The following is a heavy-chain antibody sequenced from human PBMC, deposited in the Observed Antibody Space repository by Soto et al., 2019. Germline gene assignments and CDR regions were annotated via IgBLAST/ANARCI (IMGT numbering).Heavy chain of an antibody. V-gene: IGHV3-33*01. J-gene: IGHJ5*02. CDR1: GFSFTNHG. Sequence: QVQLVESGGGVVQPGRSLRLSCAASGFSFTNHGMHWVRQTPGKGLEWVAVIWYDGSNKYYADSVKGRFTISRDTSKNTLYLQMNSLRAEDTAVYYCARRAGYQLMGDGGLFDPWGQGTLVTVSS. CDR2: IWYDGSNK. CDR3: ARRAGYQLMGDGGLFDP. D-gene: IGHD2-2*01.